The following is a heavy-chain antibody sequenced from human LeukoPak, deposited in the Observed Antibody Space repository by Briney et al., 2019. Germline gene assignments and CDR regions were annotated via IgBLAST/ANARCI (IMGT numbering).Heavy chain of an antibody. J-gene: IGHJ4*02. Sequence: GGSLRLSCAASGFTFSSYAMSWVRQAPGKGLEWVAVIWYDGSNKYYADSVKGRFTISRDNSKNTLYLQMNSLRAEDKAVYYCAKDNPSTGTFDYWGQGTLVTVSS. D-gene: IGHD1-1*01. CDR2: IWYDGSNK. CDR1: GFTFSSYA. V-gene: IGHV3-33*06. CDR3: AKDNPSTGTFDY.